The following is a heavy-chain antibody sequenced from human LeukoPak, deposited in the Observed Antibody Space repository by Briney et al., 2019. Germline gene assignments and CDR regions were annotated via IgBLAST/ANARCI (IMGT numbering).Heavy chain of an antibody. CDR2: IIPIFGTA. CDR1: GGTFSSYA. J-gene: IGHJ4*02. CDR3: ARAMVRGPRMGYYFDY. V-gene: IGHV1-69*05. Sequence: GASVRVSCTASGGTFSSYAMSWVRQAPGQGLEWMGGIIPIFGTANYAQKFQGRVTITTDESTSTAYMELSSLRSEDTAVYYCARAMVRGPRMGYYFDYWGQGTLVTVSS. D-gene: IGHD3-10*01.